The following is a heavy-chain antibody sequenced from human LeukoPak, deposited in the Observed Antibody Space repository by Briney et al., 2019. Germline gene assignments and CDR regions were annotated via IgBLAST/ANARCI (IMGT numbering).Heavy chain of an antibody. V-gene: IGHV3-53*01. D-gene: IGHD3-9*01. Sequence: GSLRLSCAASGFAVSSNYMSWVRQAPGKGLEWVSVIYSGGSTNYADSVKGRFTISRDNSKNSLYLQMNSLRAEDTAVYYCARANYDILTGYYTPMWFDPWGQGTLVTVSS. CDR2: IYSGGST. CDR1: GFAVSSNY. J-gene: IGHJ5*02. CDR3: ARANYDILTGYYTPMWFDP.